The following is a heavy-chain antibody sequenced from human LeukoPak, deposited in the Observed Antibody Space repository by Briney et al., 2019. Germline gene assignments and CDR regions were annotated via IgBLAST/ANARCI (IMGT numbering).Heavy chain of an antibody. CDR3: ARDSGYETGDY. CDR2: IYSGGST. J-gene: IGHJ4*02. D-gene: IGHD5-12*01. V-gene: IGHV3-66*01. CDR1: GFTFSSYS. Sequence: PGGSLRLSCVASGFTFSSYSMNWVRQAPGKGLEWVSVIYSGGSTYYADSVKGRFTISRDNSKNTLYLQMNSLRAEDTAVYYCARDSGYETGDYWGQGTLVTVSS.